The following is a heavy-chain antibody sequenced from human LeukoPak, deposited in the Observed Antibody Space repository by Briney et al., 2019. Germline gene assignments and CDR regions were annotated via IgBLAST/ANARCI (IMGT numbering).Heavy chain of an antibody. CDR1: GYSFSTYK. CDR3: ARHNFGLDV. V-gene: IGHV5-51*01. CDR2: VSPGDPDT. D-gene: IGHD5-24*01. J-gene: IGHJ6*02. Sequence: GEFLKISCKGSGYSFSTYKISWMRQMPGKGLEWMGLVSPGDPDTRYGPSFQGQVTLSADESTNTAYIQWDSLKASDTAVYYCARHNFGLDVWGQGTTVTVSS.